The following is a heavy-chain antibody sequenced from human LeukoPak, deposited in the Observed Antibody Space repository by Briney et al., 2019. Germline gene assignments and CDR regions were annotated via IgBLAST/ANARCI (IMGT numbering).Heavy chain of an antibody. CDR3: ARGVAAAGTPLWDY. CDR1: GGSSSGYY. V-gene: IGHV4-34*01. Sequence: PSETLSLTCAVYGGSSSGYYWSWIRQPPGKGLEWIGEINHSGSTNYNPSLKSRVTISVDTSKNQFSLKLSSVTAADTAVYYCARGVAAAGTPLWDYWGQGTLVTVSS. CDR2: INHSGST. J-gene: IGHJ4*02. D-gene: IGHD6-13*01.